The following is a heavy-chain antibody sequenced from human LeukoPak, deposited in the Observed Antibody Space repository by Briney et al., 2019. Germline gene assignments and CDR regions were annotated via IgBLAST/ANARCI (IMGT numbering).Heavy chain of an antibody. CDR3: ARYLSSGLDY. Sequence: SETLSLTCTVSGDSISSFWWSWIRQPPGKGLEWIGCIYYSGSTKYNPSLKSRVAISVDTSKNQFSLKLTSVTAADTAVYYCARYLSSGLDYWGQGTWLTVSS. J-gene: IGHJ4*02. D-gene: IGHD3-10*01. CDR2: IYYSGST. CDR1: GDSISSFW. V-gene: IGHV4-59*12.